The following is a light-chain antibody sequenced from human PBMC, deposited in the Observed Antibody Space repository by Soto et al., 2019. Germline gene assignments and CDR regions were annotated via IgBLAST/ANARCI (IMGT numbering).Light chain of an antibody. CDR3: QQSYSTPLN. Sequence: DIQMTQSPSSLSASVGDSVSITCRASQSIDYYCKWYQQKPGTAPRLLIYATSTLQSGVPSRFSGNRSGAYFTLSISRLQPEDYGAYYCQQSYSTPLNLGGGTKVEIK. CDR2: ATS. V-gene: IGKV1-39*01. J-gene: IGKJ4*01. CDR1: QSIDYY.